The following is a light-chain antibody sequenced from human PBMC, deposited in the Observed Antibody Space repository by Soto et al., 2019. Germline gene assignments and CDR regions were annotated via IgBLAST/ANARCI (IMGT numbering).Light chain of an antibody. CDR3: QQYYNWPRT. CDR1: QSVSSN. CDR2: GAS. J-gene: IGKJ1*01. V-gene: IGKV3-15*01. Sequence: EIVMTQSPATLSVSPGERATLSCGASQSVSSNLAWYQQKPGQAPRLLIYGASTRATGIPDRFSGSGSGTEFTLCISSLQSEDFAVYYCQQYYNWPRTFGQGTKVDI.